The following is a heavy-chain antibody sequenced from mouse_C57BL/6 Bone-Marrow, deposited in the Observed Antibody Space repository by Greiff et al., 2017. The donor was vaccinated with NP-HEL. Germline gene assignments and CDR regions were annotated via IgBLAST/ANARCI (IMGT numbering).Heavy chain of an antibody. V-gene: IGHV5-9*01. CDR3: ARAPYDYDAY. Sequence: EVKLMESGGGLVKPGGSLKLSCAASGFTISSYTMPWVRQTPEKRLEWVATISGGGGNTYYPASVQGRFTISRDTTTNTLYLRMSSLRSEDTALYYCARAPYDYDAYWGQGTLVTVSA. J-gene: IGHJ3*01. CDR1: GFTISSYT. D-gene: IGHD2-4*01. CDR2: ISGGGGNT.